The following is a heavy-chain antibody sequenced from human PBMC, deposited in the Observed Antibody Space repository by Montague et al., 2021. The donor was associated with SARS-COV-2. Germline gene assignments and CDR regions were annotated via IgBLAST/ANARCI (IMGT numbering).Heavy chain of an antibody. V-gene: IGHV4-31*03. Sequence: TLSLTCTVSGGSISSGGYDWSWIRQHPGKGLEWIGYIYHSGSTYYNPSLKSRVTISVDTSKNQFSLKLSSVTAADTAVYYCARVHIVVVTAMRYFDLWGRGTLVTVSS. CDR2: IYHSGST. J-gene: IGHJ2*01. CDR1: GGSISSGGYD. CDR3: ARVHIVVVTAMRYFDL. D-gene: IGHD2-21*02.